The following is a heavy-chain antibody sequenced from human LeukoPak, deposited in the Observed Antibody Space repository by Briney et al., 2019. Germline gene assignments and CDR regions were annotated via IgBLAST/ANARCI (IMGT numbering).Heavy chain of an antibody. D-gene: IGHD5-24*01. CDR2: INHSGST. CDR1: GGSFSGYY. Sequence: SEALSLTCAVYGGSFSGYYWSWIRQPPGKGLEWIGEINHSGSTNYNPSLKSRVTISVDTSKNQFSLKLSSVTAADTAVYYCARGERWLQFYFDYWGQGTLVTVSS. CDR3: ARGERWLQFYFDY. V-gene: IGHV4-34*01. J-gene: IGHJ4*02.